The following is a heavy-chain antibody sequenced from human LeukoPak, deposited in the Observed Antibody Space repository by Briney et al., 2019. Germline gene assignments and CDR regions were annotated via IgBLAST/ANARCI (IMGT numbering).Heavy chain of an antibody. Sequence: PSETLSLTCTVSGGSISSYYWSWIRQPPGKGLEWIGYIYYSGSTDYNPSLKSRVTISVDTSKNQFSLKLSSVTAADTAVYYCARGMVVAATTNDAFDIWGQGTMVTVSS. V-gene: IGHV4-59*01. D-gene: IGHD2-15*01. CDR3: ARGMVVAATTNDAFDI. CDR1: GGSISSYY. CDR2: IYYSGST. J-gene: IGHJ3*02.